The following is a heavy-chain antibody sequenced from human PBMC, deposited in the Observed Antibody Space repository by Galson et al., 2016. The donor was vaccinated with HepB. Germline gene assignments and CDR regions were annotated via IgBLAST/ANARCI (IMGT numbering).Heavy chain of an antibody. V-gene: IGHV3-23*01. CDR2: ISGSGGGT. Sequence: SLRLSCAASGFTFTTFAMNWVRQAPGKGLEWVSAISGSGGGTFYADSVKGRFTISRDNSKNTLYLQMNSLSAEVTAVYYCARRAYSGWFFDYWGQGTLVTVSS. D-gene: IGHD6-19*01. J-gene: IGHJ4*02. CDR3: ARRAYSGWFFDY. CDR1: GFTFTTFA.